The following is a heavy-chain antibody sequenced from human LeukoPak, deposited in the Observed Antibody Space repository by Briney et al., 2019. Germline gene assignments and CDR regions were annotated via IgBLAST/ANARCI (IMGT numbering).Heavy chain of an antibody. Sequence: GASVKVSCKASGYTFTSYGISWVRQAPGQGLEWMGGIIPIFGTANYAQKFQGRATITADESTSTAYMELSSLRSEDTAVYYCARGGVNTFDYWGQGTLVTVSS. CDR1: GYTFTSYG. CDR3: ARGGVNTFDY. D-gene: IGHD1/OR15-1a*01. J-gene: IGHJ4*02. V-gene: IGHV1-69*13. CDR2: IIPIFGTA.